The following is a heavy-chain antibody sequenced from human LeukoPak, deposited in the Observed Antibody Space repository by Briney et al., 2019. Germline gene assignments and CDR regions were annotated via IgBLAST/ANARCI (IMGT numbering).Heavy chain of an antibody. D-gene: IGHD1-7*01. Sequence: ASVKVSCKASGYTFTSHYMHWVRQAPGQGLEWMGIINPSGGSTRYAQKFQGRVTMTRDTSTKTVYMEMSSLRSEDTAVYYCARDPLITGTTTWFDPWGQGTLVTVSS. CDR2: INPSGGST. CDR1: GYTFTSHY. CDR3: ARDPLITGTTTWFDP. V-gene: IGHV1-46*01. J-gene: IGHJ5*02.